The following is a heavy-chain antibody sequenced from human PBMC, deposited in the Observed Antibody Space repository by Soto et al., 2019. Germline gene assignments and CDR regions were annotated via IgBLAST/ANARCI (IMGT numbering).Heavy chain of an antibody. CDR3: ARATARTNWFDS. Sequence: TLSLTWAGSGGSISRGGYSGCWIRQPPGKGLEWIGYIYHSGSTYYNPSLKSRVTISVDRSKNQFSLKLSSVTAADTAVYYFARATARTNWFDSCAQGSLVTGSA. J-gene: IGHJ5*01. V-gene: IGHV4-30-2*01. CDR1: GGSISRGGYS. CDR2: IYHSGST. D-gene: IGHD4-17*01.